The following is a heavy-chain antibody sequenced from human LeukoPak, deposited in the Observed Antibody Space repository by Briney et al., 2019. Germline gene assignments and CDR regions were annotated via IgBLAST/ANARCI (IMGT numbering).Heavy chain of an antibody. D-gene: IGHD6-19*01. CDR2: IYYSGST. CDR1: GGSISSSSYY. V-gene: IGHV4-61*05. Sequence: SETLSLTCSVSGGSISSSSYYWDWIRQPPGKGLEWIGYIYYSGSTNYNPSLKSRVTISVDTSKNQFSLKLSSVTAADTAVYYCARADSSGWYYYMDVWGKGTTVTVSS. CDR3: ARADSSGWYYYMDV. J-gene: IGHJ6*03.